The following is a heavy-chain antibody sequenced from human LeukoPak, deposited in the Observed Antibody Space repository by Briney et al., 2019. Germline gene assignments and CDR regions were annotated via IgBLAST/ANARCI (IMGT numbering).Heavy chain of an antibody. J-gene: IGHJ5*02. Sequence: GGSLKLSCAASGFTFSDSAVHWVRQASGKGLEWIGRIRSEVYSYATAYGASVKGRFTISRDDSKNTAYLQMSSLKTEDTAVYYCTRPFYNSGFPDPWGQGTLVTVSS. D-gene: IGHD6-19*01. CDR3: TRPFYNSGFPDP. V-gene: IGHV3-73*01. CDR1: GFTFSDSA. CDR2: IRSEVYSYAT.